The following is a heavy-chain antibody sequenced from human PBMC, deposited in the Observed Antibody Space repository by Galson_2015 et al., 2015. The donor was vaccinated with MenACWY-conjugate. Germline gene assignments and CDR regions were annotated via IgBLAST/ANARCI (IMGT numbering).Heavy chain of an antibody. Sequence: SLRLSCAASGFTFSSYTMSWVRQAPGKGLEWVSRIRGSGENTYYLDSVKGRFTVSRDNSHNTLYLQMNSLRSEDTAFYYCAKGDTSVTAPYSWGQGTLVTVS. CDR1: GFTFSSYT. V-gene: IGHV3-23*01. D-gene: IGHD2-21*02. J-gene: IGHJ4*02. CDR2: IRGSGENT. CDR3: AKGDTSVTAPYS.